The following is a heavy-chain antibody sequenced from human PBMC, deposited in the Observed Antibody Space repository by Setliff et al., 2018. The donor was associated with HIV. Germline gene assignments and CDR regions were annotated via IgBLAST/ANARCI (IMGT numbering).Heavy chain of an antibody. J-gene: IGHJ3*01. Sequence: VAAVKVSCKTSGYMFIAYGMSWVRRAPGQGLEWMGWIGTYNVRTEYAKEFQGRVSLTIDTSASTAYMELRSLRSDDTAVYYCASDDGGYNYAEAFDVWGQGTMVTVSS. D-gene: IGHD3-16*01. CDR2: IGTYNVRT. CDR1: GYMFIAYG. V-gene: IGHV1-18*01. CDR3: ASDDGGYNYAEAFDV.